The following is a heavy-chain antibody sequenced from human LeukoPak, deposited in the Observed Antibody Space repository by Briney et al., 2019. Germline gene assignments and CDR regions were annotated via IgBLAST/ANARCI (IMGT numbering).Heavy chain of an antibody. CDR1: GDSISSSY. V-gene: IGHV4-59*08. D-gene: IGHD3-22*01. J-gene: IGHJ4*02. CDR3: ASTRPGDYYDSSGQFDY. Sequence: SETLSLTCTVSGDSISSSYWSWIRQPPGKGLEWIGYIYYSGSTNYNPSLKSRVTISVDTSKNQFSLKLSSVTAADTAVYYCASTRPGDYYDSSGQFDYWGQGTLVTVSS. CDR2: IYYSGST.